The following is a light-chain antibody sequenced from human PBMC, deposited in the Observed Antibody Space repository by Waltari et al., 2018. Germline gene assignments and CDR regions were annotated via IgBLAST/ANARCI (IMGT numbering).Light chain of an antibody. CDR2: DAS. J-gene: IGKJ1*01. CDR3: QKNGTLPAT. CDR1: QSISRF. V-gene: IGKV3-20*01. Sequence: DIFLTQTPGTLSLSPGEGAPLSCRASQSISRFLAWYQQKPGQAPRLLIYDASTRATGIPDRFSGSGSGTDFSLTISRLEPEDFAVYYCQKNGTLPATFGQGTKVEIK.